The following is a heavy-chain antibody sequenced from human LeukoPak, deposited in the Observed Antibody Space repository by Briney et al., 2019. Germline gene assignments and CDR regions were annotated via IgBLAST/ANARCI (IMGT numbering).Heavy chain of an antibody. D-gene: IGHD3-10*01. CDR1: GFTVSSNY. CDR3: ARDRRLLYFGELFHGAFDI. Sequence: RGSDGLSCAASGFTVSSNYMNWVRQAPGKGLEWVSVIYSDGNTCYADSVKCRYTISSDNSKNTLYLQMNSLRAEDTAVYYCARDRRLLYFGELFHGAFDIWGQGTLVTASS. J-gene: IGHJ3*02. CDR2: IYSDGNT. V-gene: IGHV3-53*01.